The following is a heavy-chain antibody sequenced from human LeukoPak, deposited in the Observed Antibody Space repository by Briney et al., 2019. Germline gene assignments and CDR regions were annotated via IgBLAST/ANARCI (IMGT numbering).Heavy chain of an antibody. D-gene: IGHD2-21*01. CDR1: GFTFSDYY. V-gene: IGHV3-23*01. CDR3: AKADCGGDCYPATIDY. J-gene: IGHJ4*02. CDR2: ISGSGGST. Sequence: GGSLRLSCAASGFTFSDYYMSWVRQAPGKGLEWVSAISGSGGSTYYADSVKGRFTISRDNSKNTLYLQMNSLRAEDTAVYYCAKADCGGDCYPATIDYWGQGTLVTVSS.